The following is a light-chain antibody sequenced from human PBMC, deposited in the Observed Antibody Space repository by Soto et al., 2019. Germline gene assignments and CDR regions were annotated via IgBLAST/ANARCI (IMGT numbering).Light chain of an antibody. CDR1: SSDVGAYNC. V-gene: IGLV2-11*01. CDR3: CSYAGSYTHVV. Sequence: QSALTQPRSVSGSPGQSVTISCTGTSSDVGAYNCVSWYQQHPGKAPKLMIYDVSKRPSGVPDRFSGSKSGNTASLTISGVQAEDEADYYCCSYAGSYTHVVFGGGTKLTVL. J-gene: IGLJ2*01. CDR2: DVS.